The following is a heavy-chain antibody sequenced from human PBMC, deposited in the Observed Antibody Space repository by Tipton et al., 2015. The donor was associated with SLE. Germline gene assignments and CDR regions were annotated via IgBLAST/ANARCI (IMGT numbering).Heavy chain of an antibody. CDR3: ARVRVAGSPGALGY. V-gene: IGHV3-11*04. J-gene: IGHJ4*02. Sequence: SLRLSCEASGFTFSDYDMSWIRQAPGKGLEWVSYISNSGTIIYHADSVKGRFTISRDNAKNSLYLQLNSLRVEDTAVYYCARVRVAGSPGALGYWGQGTLVTVSS. D-gene: IGHD6-19*01. CDR2: ISNSGTII. CDR1: GFTFSDYD.